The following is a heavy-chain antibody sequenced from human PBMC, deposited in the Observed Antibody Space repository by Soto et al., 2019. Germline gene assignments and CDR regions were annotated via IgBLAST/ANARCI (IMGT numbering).Heavy chain of an antibody. D-gene: IGHD2-8*01. V-gene: IGHV1-18*01. CDR1: GYTFTSYG. CDR3: ASGVNWCTRGVCSFYGMEV. Sequence: GASLKVSCKASGYTFTSYGISWVRQAPGQGLEWMGWISAYNGNTNYAQKFQGRVTMTTDTSTSTAYMELRSLRSDDTAVYYGASGVNWCTRGVCSFYGMEVWGEGVTVTVCS. J-gene: IGHJ6*02. CDR2: ISAYNGNT.